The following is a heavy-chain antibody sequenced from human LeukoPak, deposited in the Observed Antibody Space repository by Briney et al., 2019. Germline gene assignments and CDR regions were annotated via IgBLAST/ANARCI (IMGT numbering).Heavy chain of an antibody. J-gene: IGHJ4*02. CDR1: GFTFSDYG. CDR3: AKDPGIAAAGTYFDY. CDR2: IWNDGNNK. V-gene: IGHV3-33*06. Sequence: GGSLSLSCAASGFTFSDYGMHWVRQAPGKGLEWVALIWNDGNNKYYGDSVKGRFTISRDNSKNTLYLQMNSLRAEDTAVYYCAKDPGIAAAGTYFDYWGQGTLVTVSS. D-gene: IGHD6-13*01.